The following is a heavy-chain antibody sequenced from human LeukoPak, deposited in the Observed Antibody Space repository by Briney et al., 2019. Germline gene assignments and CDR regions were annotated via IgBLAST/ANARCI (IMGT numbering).Heavy chain of an antibody. J-gene: IGHJ4*02. CDR1: GFTFSSYA. V-gene: IGHV3-64D*09. CDR3: TGYSSSWRGDNFDY. Sequence: TGGSLRLSCSASGFTFSSYAMHWVRQAPGKGLEYVSAISSNGGSTYYADSVKGRFTIPRDNSKNTLYLQMSSLRAEDTAVYYCTGYSSSWRGDNFDYWGQGTLVTVSS. CDR2: ISSNGGST. D-gene: IGHD6-13*01.